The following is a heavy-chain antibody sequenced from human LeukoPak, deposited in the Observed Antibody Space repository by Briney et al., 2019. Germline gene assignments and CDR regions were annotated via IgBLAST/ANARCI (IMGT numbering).Heavy chain of an antibody. CDR2: IDGDGRIT. Sequence: GGSLRLSCAASGFTFSSYWMRWVRQVPGQGLVWVSHIDGDGRITNYGDSVKGRFTISRDNAKNILYLQMNSLRAEDTAVYYCARVPTTGYYYYGMDVWGQGTTVTVSS. CDR3: ARVPTTGYYYYGMDV. CDR1: GFTFSSYW. D-gene: IGHD4-17*01. V-gene: IGHV3-74*01. J-gene: IGHJ6*02.